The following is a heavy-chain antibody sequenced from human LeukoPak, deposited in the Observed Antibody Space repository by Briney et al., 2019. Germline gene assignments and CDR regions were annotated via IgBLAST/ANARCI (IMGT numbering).Heavy chain of an antibody. D-gene: IGHD3-10*01. CDR1: GFTFSSYG. CDR2: ISYDGSNK. Sequence: PGGSLRLSCAASGFTFSSYGMHWVRQAPGKGLEWVAVISYDGSNKYYADSVKGRFTISRDNSKNTLYLQMNSLRAEDTAVYYCAKSNYYGSGSSPYYYYGMDVWGQGTTVTVSS. V-gene: IGHV3-30*18. CDR3: AKSNYYGSGSSPYYYYGMDV. J-gene: IGHJ6*02.